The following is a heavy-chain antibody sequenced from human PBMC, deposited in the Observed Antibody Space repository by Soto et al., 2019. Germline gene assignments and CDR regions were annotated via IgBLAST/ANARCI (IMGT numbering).Heavy chain of an antibody. Sequence: GGSLRLSCAASGFTFSDYYMTWIRQAPGEGLEWVSYISTTSDYTNYADSVKGRFTISRDNAKNSLYLQMNSLRAEDTAVYYCARDRDLTSSWSFDYWGQGTLVTVSS. CDR2: ISTTSDYT. D-gene: IGHD6-13*01. V-gene: IGHV3-11*06. CDR3: ARDRDLTSSWSFDY. CDR1: GFTFSDYY. J-gene: IGHJ4*02.